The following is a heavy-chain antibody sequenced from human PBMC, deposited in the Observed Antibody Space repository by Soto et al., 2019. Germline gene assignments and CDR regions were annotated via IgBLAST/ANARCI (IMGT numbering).Heavy chain of an antibody. D-gene: IGHD3-22*01. V-gene: IGHV3-30-3*01. CDR1: GFTFSNYG. CDR2: ISYDGISE. CDR3: ARAGSTGDYDSSGYYLVGY. Sequence: GGSLRLSCAASGFTFSNYGFHWARQAPGKGLEWVAVISYDGISEYYADSVKGRFTISRDNPKNTLYLQMKSLRTEDTAVYYCARAGSTGDYDSSGYYLVGYWGRGILVTVSS. J-gene: IGHJ4*02.